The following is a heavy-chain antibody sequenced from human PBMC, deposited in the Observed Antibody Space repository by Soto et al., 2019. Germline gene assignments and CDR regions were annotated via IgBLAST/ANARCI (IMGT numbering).Heavy chain of an antibody. D-gene: IGHD3-10*01. J-gene: IGHJ5*02. V-gene: IGHV1-2*02. Sequence: ASVKVSCKTSGYTFIDYYMHWVRQAPGQGLEWMGWINPRSGGTNYPQKFQGRVTMTRDTSISTAYMELSGLRSDDTAVYYCARDLSTYYGSGSYFPPWGQGTLVTVSS. CDR1: GYTFIDYY. CDR3: ARDLSTYYGSGSYFPP. CDR2: INPRSGGT.